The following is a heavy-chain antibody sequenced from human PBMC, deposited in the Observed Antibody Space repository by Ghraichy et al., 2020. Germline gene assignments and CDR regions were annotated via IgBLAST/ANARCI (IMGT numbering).Heavy chain of an antibody. CDR1: GDSISSSGYY. CDR3: ARLGESSGWYIGSHYFDD. CDR2: FYYSGNI. J-gene: IGHJ4*02. D-gene: IGHD6-19*01. Sequence: SETLSLTFNVSGDSISSSGYYWGWVRQSPGQGLEWIGTFYYSGNIFYNPSFKSRATIHVDTAKNQVSLKLSSVSAVDTAVYYCARLGESSGWYIGSHYFDDWGQGTLVTVSS. V-gene: IGHV4-39*01.